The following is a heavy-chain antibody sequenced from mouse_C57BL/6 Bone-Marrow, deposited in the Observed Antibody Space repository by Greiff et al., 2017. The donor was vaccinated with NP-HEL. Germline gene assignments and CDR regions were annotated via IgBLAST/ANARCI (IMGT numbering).Heavy chain of an antibody. J-gene: IGHJ4*01. V-gene: IGHV1-54*01. CDR1: GYAFTNYL. CDR3: ATDYDDGYYYAMDY. D-gene: IGHD2-4*01. CDR2: INPGSGGT. Sequence: QVQLQQSGAELVRPGTSVKVSCKASGYAFTNYLIEWVKQRPGQGLEWIGVINPGSGGTNYNEKFKGKATLTADKSSSTAYMQLSSLTSEDSAVYFCATDYDDGYYYAMDYWGQGTSVTVSS.